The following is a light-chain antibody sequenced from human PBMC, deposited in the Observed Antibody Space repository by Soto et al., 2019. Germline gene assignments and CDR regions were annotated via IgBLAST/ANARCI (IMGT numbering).Light chain of an antibody. CDR2: KAS. V-gene: IGKV1-5*03. CDR3: QQYNTDSA. Sequence: DIQMTQFPSTLSASVGDRVTITCRASQSISSWLAWYQQKPGKAPKLLIYKASSLESGVPSRFSGSGSWTEFTLTISSLQPDDFATYYCQQYNTDSAFGQGTKLEIK. J-gene: IGKJ2*01. CDR1: QSISSW.